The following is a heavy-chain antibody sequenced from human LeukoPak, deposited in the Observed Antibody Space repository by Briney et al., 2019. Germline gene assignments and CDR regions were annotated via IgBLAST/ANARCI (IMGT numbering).Heavy chain of an antibody. J-gene: IGHJ3*02. Sequence: GASVKVSCKASGYTFTNYYIHWGRQAPGQGLEWMGLINPVGDNTDYAQNFQSRVTITRDTSTSTVYMGLRSLRSEDTAVYYCARIRDGYNDAYDIWGQGTMVTVSS. V-gene: IGHV1-46*01. D-gene: IGHD5-24*01. CDR3: ARIRDGYNDAYDI. CDR1: GYTFTNYY. CDR2: INPVGDNT.